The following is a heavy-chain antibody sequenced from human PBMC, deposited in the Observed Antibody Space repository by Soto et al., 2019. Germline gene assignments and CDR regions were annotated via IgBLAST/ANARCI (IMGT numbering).Heavy chain of an antibody. D-gene: IGHD3-22*01. CDR3: ARPHYDSNTFYSYFDY. J-gene: IGHJ4*02. CDR2: FFHGGST. V-gene: IGHV4-34*12. Sequence: PSETLSLTCAVYGESFSGYYWSWIRQPPGKGLEWIGEFFHGGSTNYSPSLKSRVTISLDTSKNHFSLELSSVTAADTAVYYCARPHYDSNTFYSYFDYWGQGTLVTVSS. CDR1: GESFSGYY.